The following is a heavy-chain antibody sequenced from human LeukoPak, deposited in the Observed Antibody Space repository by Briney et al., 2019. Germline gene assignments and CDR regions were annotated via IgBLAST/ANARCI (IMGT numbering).Heavy chain of an antibody. Sequence: PGGSLRLSCAASGFSFSSYGFHWVRQAPGKGLEWVSAISYDGKNIHYADSVKGRFTISRDNAKNSLFLQMNSLRAEDTAVYYCARETVIVGVAPWGQGTLVTVSS. V-gene: IGHV3-30*12. CDR2: ISYDGKNI. D-gene: IGHD1-26*01. CDR1: GFSFSSYG. J-gene: IGHJ5*02. CDR3: ARETVIVGVAP.